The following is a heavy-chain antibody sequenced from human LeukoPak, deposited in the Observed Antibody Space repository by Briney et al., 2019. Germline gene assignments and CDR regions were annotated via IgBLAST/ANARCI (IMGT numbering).Heavy chain of an antibody. Sequence: GASVKVSCKVSGYTLTELSMLWVRQAPGQGLEWMGGFDPADGEKVYAHKFQGRLTMTEDTSTNTAYMELTSLRSEDTAVYYCAADGGGLSSVVTPRSSPFDYWGQGTLVTVSS. CDR2: FDPADGEK. J-gene: IGHJ4*02. CDR3: AADGGGLSSVVTPRSSPFDY. CDR1: GYTLTELS. D-gene: IGHD4-23*01. V-gene: IGHV1-24*01.